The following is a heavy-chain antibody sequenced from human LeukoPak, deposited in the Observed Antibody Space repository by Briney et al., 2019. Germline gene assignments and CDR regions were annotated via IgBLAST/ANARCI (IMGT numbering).Heavy chain of an antibody. J-gene: IGHJ4*02. Sequence: PGGSLRLSCAASGFTFRDYSMTWVRQAPGKELEWVSSIRGGSDFIYHADSVKGRFTVSRDNAKNSLYLQMNSLRAEDTAVYYCARDHAGIVLPAAVGAHWGQGTLVTVSS. CDR2: IRGGSDFI. CDR1: GFTFRDYS. V-gene: IGHV3-21*01. D-gene: IGHD2-2*01. CDR3: ARDHAGIVLPAAVGAH.